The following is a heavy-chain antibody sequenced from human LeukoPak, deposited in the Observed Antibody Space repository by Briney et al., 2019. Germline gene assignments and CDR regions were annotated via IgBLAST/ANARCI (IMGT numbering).Heavy chain of an antibody. CDR2: IYYSGST. CDR1: GGSISSYY. Sequence: SETLSLTCTVSGGSISSYYWSWIRQPPGKGLECIGYIYYSGSTNYNPSLKSRVNISVDTSKNQFSLKLSSVTAADTAVYYCARSPIVVVPAAYFDYWGQGTLVTVSS. CDR3: ARSPIVVVPAAYFDY. J-gene: IGHJ4*02. V-gene: IGHV4-59*01. D-gene: IGHD2-2*01.